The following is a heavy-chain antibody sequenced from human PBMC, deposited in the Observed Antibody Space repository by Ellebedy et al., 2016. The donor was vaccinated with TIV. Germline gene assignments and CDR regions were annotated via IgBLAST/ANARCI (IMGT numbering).Heavy chain of an antibody. Sequence: GESLKISXAASGFTFSSYAMHWVRQAPGTGLEWVAAISYDGSNENYVDSVKGRFTISRDNSKNTLYLQMNTLRAEDTAVYYCARDRTYYDTRGYGWYFDLWGRGTLVTVSS. CDR3: ARDRTYYDTRGYGWYFDL. V-gene: IGHV3-30*04. D-gene: IGHD3-22*01. CDR2: ISYDGSNE. J-gene: IGHJ2*01. CDR1: GFTFSSYA.